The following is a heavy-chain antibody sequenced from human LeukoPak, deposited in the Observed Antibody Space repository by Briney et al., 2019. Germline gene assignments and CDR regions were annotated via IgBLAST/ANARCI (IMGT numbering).Heavy chain of an antibody. J-gene: IGHJ6*04. CDR3: ARVGDCSGGSCYLRDYYYYGMDV. CDR2: IYYSGST. Sequence: PSETLSLTCTVSGGSISSGDYYWSWIRQPPGKGLEWIGYIYYSGSTYYNPSLKSRVTISVDTSKNQFSLKLSSVTAADTAVYYCARVGDCSGGSCYLRDYYYYGMDVWGKGTTVTVSS. CDR1: GGSISSGDYY. V-gene: IGHV4-30-4*01. D-gene: IGHD2-15*01.